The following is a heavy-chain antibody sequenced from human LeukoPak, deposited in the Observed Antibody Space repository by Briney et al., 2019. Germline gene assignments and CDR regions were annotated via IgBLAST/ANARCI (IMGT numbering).Heavy chain of an antibody. CDR1: GGSITSGTYY. V-gene: IGHV4-39*01. CDR2: IYYSGNS. CDR3: ARYYDILTGYAQGYFDY. J-gene: IGHJ4*02. D-gene: IGHD3-9*01. Sequence: PSETLSLTCTVSGGSITSGTYYWGWIRQPPEKGLEWIGNIYYSGNSYYNPSLKSRVTISVDTSKNQISLKLSSVTAADTAVYYCARYYDILTGYAQGYFDYWGRGTLVTVSS.